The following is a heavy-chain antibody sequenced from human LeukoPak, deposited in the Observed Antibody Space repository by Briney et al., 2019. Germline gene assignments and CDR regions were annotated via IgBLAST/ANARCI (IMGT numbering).Heavy chain of an antibody. CDR2: IYHSGST. Sequence: SETLSLTCAVSGGSISSSNWWNWVRQPPGKGLEWIGEIYHSGSTNYNPSLKSRVTISVDKSKNQFSLKLSSVTAADTAVYYCARGLVYYDSSGYYSRFDPWGQGTLVTVSS. D-gene: IGHD3-22*01. CDR3: ARGLVYYDSSGYYSRFDP. J-gene: IGHJ5*02. V-gene: IGHV4-4*02. CDR1: GGSISSSNW.